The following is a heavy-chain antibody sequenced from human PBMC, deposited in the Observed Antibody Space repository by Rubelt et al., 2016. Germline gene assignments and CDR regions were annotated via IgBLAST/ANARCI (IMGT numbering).Heavy chain of an antibody. D-gene: IGHD6-25*01. V-gene: IGHV3-23*04. CDR3: AKDSHKAAYFDY. CDR2: LSGSGGST. CDR1: GFTFSSYS. Sequence: EVQLVESGGGLVQPGGSLRLSCSASGFTFSSYSMNWVRQAPGKGLEWVSGLSGSGGSTSYADPVKGRVTISRDNAKNTRYLQMNRLRAADTVVYYGAKDSHKAAYFDYWGQGTLVTVSS. J-gene: IGHJ4*02.